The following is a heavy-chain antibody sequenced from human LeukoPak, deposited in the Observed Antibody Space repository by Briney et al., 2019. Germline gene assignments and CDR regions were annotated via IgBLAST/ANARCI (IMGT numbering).Heavy chain of an antibody. J-gene: IGHJ4*02. V-gene: IGHV3-30*18. D-gene: IGHD6-25*01. CDR3: AKSSPLRNGYPLFYFDY. CDR2: ISYDGSNK. Sequence: PGGSLRLSCAASGFAFSSYGMHWVRQAPGKGLEWVAVISYDGSNKYYADSVKGRFTISRDNSKNTLYLQMNSLRAEDTAVYYCAKSSPLRNGYPLFYFDYWGQGTLVTVSS. CDR1: GFAFSSYG.